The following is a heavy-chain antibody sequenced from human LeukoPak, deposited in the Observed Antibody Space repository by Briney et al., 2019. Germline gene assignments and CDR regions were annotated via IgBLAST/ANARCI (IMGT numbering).Heavy chain of an antibody. CDR3: ARGLPDYYVSRGQYFQH. J-gene: IGHJ1*01. V-gene: IGHV4-34*01. CDR2: INHSENT. Sequence: PSETLSLTCVVYGGSFSGHYWSWIRQPPGQGLEWIGEINHSENTNYNPSLKSRVTISLDTSKNQFSLKLSSVTAADTAVYYCARGLPDYYVSRGQYFQHWGQGTLVTVSS. CDR1: GGSFSGHY. D-gene: IGHD3-22*01.